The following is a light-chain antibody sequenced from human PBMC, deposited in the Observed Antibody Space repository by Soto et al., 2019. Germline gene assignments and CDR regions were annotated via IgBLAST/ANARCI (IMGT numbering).Light chain of an antibody. CDR1: QSVSSN. V-gene: IGKV3-15*01. Sequence: EIVMTQSPATLSVSPGERATLSCRASQSVSSNLAWYQQKPGQAPRLLISGAYTRATGIPGRFSGSGSGTDFTLTISSLQSEDFAVYYCQQYNSWPPYTFGQGNKREIK. CDR3: QQYNSWPPYT. CDR2: GAY. J-gene: IGKJ2*01.